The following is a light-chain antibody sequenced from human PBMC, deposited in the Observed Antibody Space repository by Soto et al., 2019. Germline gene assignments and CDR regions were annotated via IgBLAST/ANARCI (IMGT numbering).Light chain of an antibody. CDR2: GAS. V-gene: IGKV3-15*01. CDR3: QQYNNWPPKIT. J-gene: IGKJ4*01. CDR1: QSVTDS. Sequence: EIVMTQSPASLSVSPGERVTLSCRASQSVTDSLAWYQQKPGQAPKLLIYGASTRASGLPVRFSGSGSGTEYTLTISSLQSEDFAVYYCQQYNNWPPKITFGGGTKVEIK.